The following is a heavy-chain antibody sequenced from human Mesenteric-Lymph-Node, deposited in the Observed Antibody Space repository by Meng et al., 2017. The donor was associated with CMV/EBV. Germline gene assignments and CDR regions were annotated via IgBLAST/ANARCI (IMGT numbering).Heavy chain of an antibody. J-gene: IGHJ4*02. D-gene: IGHD3-10*01. Sequence: GESLKISCAASGFTVSSHYMSWVRQAPGKGLEWVSAISTTGGKTYYADSVKGHFTVSRDNSKNTLYLQMNSLRAEDTAVYYCAKDSFGLWFGASDYWGQGTLVTVSS. CDR1: GFTVSSHY. V-gene: IGHV3-23*01. CDR3: AKDSFGLWFGASDY. CDR2: ISTTGGKT.